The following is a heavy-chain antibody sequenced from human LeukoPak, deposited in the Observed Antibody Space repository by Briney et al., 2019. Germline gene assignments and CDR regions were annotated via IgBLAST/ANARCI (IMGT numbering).Heavy chain of an antibody. D-gene: IGHD1-26*01. CDR3: ARDRLQQTIVGARGDAFDI. CDR2: IIPIFGTE. CDR1: GGTFSSYA. J-gene: IGHJ3*02. V-gene: IGHV1-69*06. Sequence: SVKLSCESSGGTFSSYAVSWVRQAPAQGLEWMGGIIPIFGTETYAQKFQGRVTITAGKSTSTAYMELSSLRSEDTAVYYCARDRLQQTIVGARGDAFDIWGQGTMVTVSS.